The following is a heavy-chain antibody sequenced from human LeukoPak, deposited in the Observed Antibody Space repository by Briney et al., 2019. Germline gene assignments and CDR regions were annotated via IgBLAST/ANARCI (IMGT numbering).Heavy chain of an antibody. V-gene: IGHV1-18*01. J-gene: IGHJ5*02. D-gene: IGHD5-12*01. CDR1: GYTFTSNG. Sequence: ASVKVSCKXSGYTFTSNGISWVRQAPRQGLEWMGRISAYNGNTNYSQKLQGRVTMTTDTSTSTAYMELRSLRSDDTAVYYCARAGIVATHNWFDPWGQGTLVTVSS. CDR2: ISAYNGNT. CDR3: ARAGIVATHNWFDP.